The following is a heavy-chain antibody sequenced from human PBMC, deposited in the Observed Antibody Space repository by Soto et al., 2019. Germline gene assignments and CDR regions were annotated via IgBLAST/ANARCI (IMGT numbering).Heavy chain of an antibody. Sequence: SGPTLVQPTQTLTLTCTFSGFSLSTSGVGVGWIRQPPGKALEWLALIYWDDDKRYSPSLKSRLTITKDTSKNQVDLTMTNMDPVDTATYYCAHSRYCSSTSCTNWFDPWGQGTLVTVSS. V-gene: IGHV2-5*02. CDR1: GFSLSTSGVG. CDR3: AHSRYCSSTSCTNWFDP. D-gene: IGHD2-2*01. J-gene: IGHJ5*02. CDR2: IYWDDDK.